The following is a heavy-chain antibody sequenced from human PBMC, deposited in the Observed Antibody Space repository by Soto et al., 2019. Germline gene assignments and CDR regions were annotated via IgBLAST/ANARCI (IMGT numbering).Heavy chain of an antibody. CDR1: GSSISSSSYY. CDR2: IYYNGNT. J-gene: IGHJ6*03. V-gene: IGHV4-39*01. D-gene: IGHD3-9*01. Sequence: SETLSLTCTVSGSSISSSSYYWGWIRQPPGKGLEWIGSIYYNGNTYYNPSLKSRVTISVDTSKNQFSLKLSSVTAADAAVYYCARHPRYFSYYHYMDVWGKGTTVTVSS. CDR3: ARHPRYFSYYHYMDV.